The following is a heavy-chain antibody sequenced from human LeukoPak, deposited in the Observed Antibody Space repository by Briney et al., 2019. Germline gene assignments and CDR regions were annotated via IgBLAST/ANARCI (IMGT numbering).Heavy chain of an antibody. CDR1: GFTFSSYE. D-gene: IGHD2-21*01. CDR2: IFCSGCTT. CDR3: VRDRGGAYSGDNLFDP. V-gene: IGHV3-48*03. J-gene: IGHJ5*02. Sequence: PGGSLTLSCAASGFTFSSYEMNWVRQAPGKGLEWLSYIFCSGCTTQYADSVRDRFTTSRDNDKNAVYLQMNSLRADGTAISYRVRDRGGAYSGDNLFDPWGQGTLVTVSS.